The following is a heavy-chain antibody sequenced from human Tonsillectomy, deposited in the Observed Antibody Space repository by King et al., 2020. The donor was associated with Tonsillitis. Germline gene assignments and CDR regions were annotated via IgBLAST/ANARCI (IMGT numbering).Heavy chain of an antibody. D-gene: IGHD3-22*01. V-gene: IGHV3-30*02. CDR3: AKXLXYYDTXGYYXPH. Sequence: VQLVESGGGVVQPGGSLRLSCAASGFTFSTYAMHWVRQAPGKGLEWVAFLRYDGSNKYYADSVKGRFTVSRDNSKNTLYLQMNSLIAEDTAVYYCAKXLXYYDTXGYYXPHWGQGTLVTVSS. J-gene: IGHJ4*02. CDR1: GFTFSTYA. CDR2: LRYDGSNK.